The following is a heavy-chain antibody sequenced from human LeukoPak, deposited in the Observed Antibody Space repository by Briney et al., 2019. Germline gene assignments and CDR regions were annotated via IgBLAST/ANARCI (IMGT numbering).Heavy chain of an antibody. J-gene: IGHJ4*02. Sequence: GGSLRLSCAASGFTFSTFWMSRVRQAPGKGLEWVANIKVDGSEKYYVDSMKGRFTVSRDNAKNSLYLQMDSLRAEDTAVYYCARGGTFVSDYWGQGTLVTVSS. CDR2: IKVDGSEK. CDR1: GFTFSTFW. V-gene: IGHV3-7*01. CDR3: ARGGTFVSDY. D-gene: IGHD1-1*01.